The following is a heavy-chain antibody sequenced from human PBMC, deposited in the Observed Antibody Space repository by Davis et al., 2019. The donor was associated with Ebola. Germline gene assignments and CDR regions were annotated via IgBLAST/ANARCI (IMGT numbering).Heavy chain of an antibody. CDR3: AGLSTSPPALGMDV. D-gene: IGHD2-2*01. V-gene: IGHV4-59*08. J-gene: IGHJ6*02. CDR1: GGSISSYY. Sequence: SETLSLTCTVSGGSISSYYWSWIRQPPGKGLEWIGYIDYSGSTNYNPSLKSRVTISVDTSKNQFSLKLSSVTAADTAVYYCAGLSTSPPALGMDVWGQGTTVTVSS. CDR2: IDYSGST.